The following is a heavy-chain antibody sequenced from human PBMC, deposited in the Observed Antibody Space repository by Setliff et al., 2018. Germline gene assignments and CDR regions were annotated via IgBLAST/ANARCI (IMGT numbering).Heavy chain of an antibody. CDR1: RGSINSHY. J-gene: IGHJ4*02. Sequence: PSETLSLTCTVSRGSINSHYWSWIRQPAGKGLEWIGYMYYSGTTNYNPSLKSRATISVDTSKNQFSLRLSSVTAADTAVYYCARHGGRLGSPFDYWGQGTLVTVSS. D-gene: IGHD7-27*01. CDR3: ARHGGRLGSPFDY. V-gene: IGHV4-59*08. CDR2: MYYSGTT.